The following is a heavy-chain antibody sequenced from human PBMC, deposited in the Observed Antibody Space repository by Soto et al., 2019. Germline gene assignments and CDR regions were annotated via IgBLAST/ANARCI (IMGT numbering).Heavy chain of an antibody. CDR3: AHSSRRASCRGGRCYYFDY. CDR2: VYWDEDK. Sequence: SGPTLVKPTQALALTCTFSGFSLSTNGVGVGWIRQPPGEAPEWLAIVYWDEDKRYSPSMKSRLTITKDTSRQQVVLTITNMDPVDTATYYCAHSSRRASCRGGRCYYFDYWGQGTLVTVSS. CDR1: GFSLSTNGVG. D-gene: IGHD2-15*01. V-gene: IGHV2-5*02. J-gene: IGHJ4*02.